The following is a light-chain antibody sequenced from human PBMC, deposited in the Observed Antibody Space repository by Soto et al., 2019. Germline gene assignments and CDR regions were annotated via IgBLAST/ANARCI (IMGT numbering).Light chain of an antibody. CDR1: QSVRNRY. Sequence: EIVLTQSPGTLSLSPGERATLSCRVSQSVRNRYLAWYQQKPGQAPRLLLYDASSRPSGIPDRFTGSGSETDFTLTISRLETEDFAVFYCQQYGTSEIIFGQGTRLEIK. J-gene: IGKJ5*01. CDR2: DAS. V-gene: IGKV3-20*01. CDR3: QQYGTSEII.